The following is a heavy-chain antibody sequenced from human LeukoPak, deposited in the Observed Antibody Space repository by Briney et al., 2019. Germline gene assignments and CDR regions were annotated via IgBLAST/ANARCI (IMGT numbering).Heavy chain of an antibody. J-gene: IGHJ6*03. V-gene: IGHV3-74*01. CDR3: ARAPYRYDSSGYSGRPLYYYYYMDV. CDR1: GFTFSSYS. D-gene: IGHD3-22*01. CDR2: INSDGSST. Sequence: PGGSLRLSCAASGFTFSSYSMNWVRQAPGKGLVWVSRINSDGSSTSYADSVKGRFTISRDNAKNTLYLQMNSLRAEDTAVYYCARAPYRYDSSGYSGRPLYYYYYMDVWGKGTTVTVSS.